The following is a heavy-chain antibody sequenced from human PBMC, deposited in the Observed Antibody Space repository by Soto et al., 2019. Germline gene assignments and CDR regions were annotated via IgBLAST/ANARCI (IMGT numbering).Heavy chain of an antibody. CDR3: AKEIGSLGRRSWFLGKFDY. J-gene: IGHJ4*02. V-gene: IGHV3-23*01. CDR1: GFTFSSYA. D-gene: IGHD6-13*01. Sequence: HPGGSMRLSCAASGFTFSSYAMSWVRQAPGKGLEWVSAISGSGGSTYYADSVKGRFTISRDNSKNTLYLQMNSLRAEDTAVYYSAKEIGSLGRRSWFLGKFDYWGQGTLVTVSS. CDR2: ISGSGGST.